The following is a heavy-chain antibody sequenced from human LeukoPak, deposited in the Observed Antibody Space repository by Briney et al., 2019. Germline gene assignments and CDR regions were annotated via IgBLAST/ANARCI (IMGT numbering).Heavy chain of an antibody. V-gene: IGHV1-69*05. CDR3: ARRRRSASDGEEYYFDY. J-gene: IGHJ4*02. Sequence: SVKVSCKASGGTFSSYAISWVRQAPGQGLEWMGGIIPIFGTANYAQKFQGRVTITTDESTSTAYMELSSLRSEDTAVYYCARRRRSASDGEEYYFDYWGRGILVTVSS. CDR2: IIPIFGTA. D-gene: IGHD5-12*01. CDR1: GGTFSSYA.